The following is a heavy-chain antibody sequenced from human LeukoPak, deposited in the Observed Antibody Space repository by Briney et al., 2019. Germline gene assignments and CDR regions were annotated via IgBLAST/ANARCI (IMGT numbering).Heavy chain of an antibody. CDR3: ARLHCSGGSCYYFDY. D-gene: IGHD2-15*01. CDR2: IYYSGSS. CDR1: GGSISSSSYY. J-gene: IGHJ4*02. V-gene: IGHV4-39*01. Sequence: PSETLSLTCTVSGGSISSSSYYWGWLRQAPGMGREWIGCIYYSGSSYSTPTRKIRVTISVDTSQNQFSKKLSSVTAADTAVYYCARLHCSGGSCYYFDYWGQGTLVTVSS.